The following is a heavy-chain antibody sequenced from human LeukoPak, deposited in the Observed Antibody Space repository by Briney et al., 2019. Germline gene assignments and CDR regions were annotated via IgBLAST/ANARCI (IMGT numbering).Heavy chain of an antibody. CDR2: IHDSGST. Sequence: SETLSLTCTLSGGTIRCYYWLCTRQPPGKGLEWIGYIHDSGSTKYNPSLKSRVTISVETSKNQFSLKLSSVTAADTAVYYCARWYYSGWEFYYWGQGTLVTGSS. V-gene: IGHV4-59*08. D-gene: IGHD6-19*01. CDR1: GGTIRCYY. J-gene: IGHJ4*02. CDR3: ARWYYSGWEFYY.